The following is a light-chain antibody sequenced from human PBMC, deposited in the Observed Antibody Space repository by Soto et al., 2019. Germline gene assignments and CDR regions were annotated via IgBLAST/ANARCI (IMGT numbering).Light chain of an antibody. Sequence: EIVLTQSPATLSLSPGERATLSCRASQSVSSYLAWYQQKPGKAPRLLIYDASNRATGIPARFSGSGSGTDFTLTISSLEPEDFAVYYCQQRSNWPPVLTFGGGTKVEIK. V-gene: IGKV3-11*01. J-gene: IGKJ4*01. CDR2: DAS. CDR1: QSVSSY. CDR3: QQRSNWPPVLT.